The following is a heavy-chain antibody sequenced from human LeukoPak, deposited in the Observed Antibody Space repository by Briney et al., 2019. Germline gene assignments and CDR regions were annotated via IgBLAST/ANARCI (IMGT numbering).Heavy chain of an antibody. Sequence: SETLSLTCTVSNGSITNDYWRWIRQSPGKGLEWIAYIYYTGSTNYNPSLKSRVTISVDTPKDQFSLKMNSVTAADTAVYYCARHESIVPTIKDWGQGTLVTVSS. J-gene: IGHJ4*02. V-gene: IGHV4-59*08. D-gene: IGHD5-12*01. CDR3: ARHESIVPTIKD. CDR1: NGSITNDY. CDR2: IYYTGST.